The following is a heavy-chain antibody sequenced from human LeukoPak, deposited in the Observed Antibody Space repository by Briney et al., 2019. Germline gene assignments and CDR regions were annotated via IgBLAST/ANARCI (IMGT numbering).Heavy chain of an antibody. Sequence: SETLSLTCAVEGGAFNDYYWSWVRQSPEKGLEWIAEINQGGSTIYNPSLKNRVTMSIDTTRKHISLQLASLTAADTAVYFCARRGIWIQWNFEYWGQGVLVTVSS. D-gene: IGHD5-12*01. J-gene: IGHJ4*02. CDR2: INQGGST. CDR3: ARRGIWIQWNFEY. CDR1: GGAFNDYY. V-gene: IGHV4-34*01.